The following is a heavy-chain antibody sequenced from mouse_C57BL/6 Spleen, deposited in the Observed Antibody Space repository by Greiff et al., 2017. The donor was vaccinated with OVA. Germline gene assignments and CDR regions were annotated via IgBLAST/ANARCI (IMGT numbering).Heavy chain of an antibody. V-gene: IGHV1-69*01. D-gene: IGHD3-3*01. CDR2: IDPSDSYT. J-gene: IGHJ2*01. CDR1: GYTFTSYW. CDR3: ARRDLSWDY. Sequence: QVQLQQPGAELVMPGASVKLSCKASGYTFTSYWMHWVKQRPGQGLEWIGEIDPSDSYTNYNQKFKGKSTLTVDKSSSTAYMQLSSLTSEDSAVYYCARRDLSWDYWGQGTTLTVSS.